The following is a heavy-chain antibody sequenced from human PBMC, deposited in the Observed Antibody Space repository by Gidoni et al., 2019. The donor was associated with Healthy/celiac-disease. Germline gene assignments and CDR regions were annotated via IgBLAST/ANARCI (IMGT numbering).Heavy chain of an antibody. D-gene: IGHD3-10*01. J-gene: IGHJ5*02. CDR3: ARQVTMVRGPRWFDP. CDR2: SYYSGST. CDR1: GGSISSSSYY. Sequence: QLQLQESGPGLVKPSETLSLTFTVSGGSISSSSYYWGWIRQPPGKGLEWIGGSYYSGSTYYNPSLKSRVTISVDTSKNQFSLKLSSVTAADTAVYYCARQVTMVRGPRWFDPWGQGTLVTVSS. V-gene: IGHV4-39*01.